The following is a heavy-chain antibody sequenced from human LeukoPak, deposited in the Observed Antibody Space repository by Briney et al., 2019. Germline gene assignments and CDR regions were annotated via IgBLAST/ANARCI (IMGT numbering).Heavy chain of an antibody. CDR1: GFTFSSYW. V-gene: IGHV3-7*01. D-gene: IGHD2-2*01. CDR2: IKQDGSEK. CDR3: ARDIVVVPAAFYYYYYMDV. J-gene: IGHJ6*03. Sequence: GGSLRLSCAASGFTFSSYWMSWVRQAPGKGLEWVANIKQDGSEKYYVDSVKGRFTVSRDNAKNSLYLQMNSLRAEDTAVYYCARDIVVVPAAFYYYYYMDVWGKGTTVTVSS.